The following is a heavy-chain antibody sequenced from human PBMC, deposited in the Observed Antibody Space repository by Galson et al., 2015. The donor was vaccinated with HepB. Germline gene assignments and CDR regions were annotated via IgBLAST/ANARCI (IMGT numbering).Heavy chain of an antibody. D-gene: IGHD4-17*01. Sequence: SLRLSCGGSGFNFGSYFMNWVRQAPGKGLEWVAYISTRSTYIYYADSMKGRFTISRDDAKNSLYLQMNSLRADDTAVYYCARVYDGDDAGEDYGMDVWGPGATVTVSS. J-gene: IGHJ6*02. V-gene: IGHV3-21*04. CDR2: ISTRSTYI. CDR1: GFNFGSYF. CDR3: ARVYDGDDAGEDYGMDV.